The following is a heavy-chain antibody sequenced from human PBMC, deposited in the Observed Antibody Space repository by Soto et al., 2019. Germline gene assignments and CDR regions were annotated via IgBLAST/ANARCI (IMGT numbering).Heavy chain of an antibody. Sequence: PGGSLRLSCAASGFTFSYYYMSGVRQAPGKGLEWISYITSDSSHIHYADSVRGRFIISRDNAKKSLSLQMNTLRAEDTAVYYCTIDLGVALATLTLDYWGRGTLVTVSS. J-gene: IGHJ4*02. V-gene: IGHV3-11*06. CDR2: ITSDSSHI. D-gene: IGHD2-15*01. CDR3: TIDLGVALATLTLDY. CDR1: GFTFSYYY.